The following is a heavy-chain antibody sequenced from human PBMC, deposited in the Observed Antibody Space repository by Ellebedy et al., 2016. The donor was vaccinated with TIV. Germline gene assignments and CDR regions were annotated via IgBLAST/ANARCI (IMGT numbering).Heavy chain of an antibody. D-gene: IGHD6-13*01. CDR3: AKHIATPGTYYYYHYGMDV. CDR2: IQQDGSEN. Sequence: GESLKISCAASGFAFSGYWMGWVRQAPGKGLEWVASIQQDGSENYYVDSVRGRITISRDNAKNSLYLQMNSLRAEDTAVYYCAKHIATPGTYYYYHYGMDVWGQGTTVTVSS. V-gene: IGHV3-7*01. J-gene: IGHJ6*02. CDR1: GFAFSGYW.